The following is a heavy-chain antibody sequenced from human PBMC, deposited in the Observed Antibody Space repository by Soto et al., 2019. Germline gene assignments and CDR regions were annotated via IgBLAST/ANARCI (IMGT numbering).Heavy chain of an antibody. V-gene: IGHV3-23*01. D-gene: IGHD6-6*01. CDR3: AKDHAREQFVRGENWFDS. CDR2: ISGSGVRT. Sequence: EMQLLESGGGLVQPGASLRLSCSASGCIFRNYAMSWARQAPGKGLEWVSTISGSGVRTYYADSVKGRFTISRDNSENTLDLQMNNLRVEDTAIYYCAKDHAREQFVRGENWFDSWGQGTLVTVSS. CDR1: GCIFRNYA. J-gene: IGHJ5*01.